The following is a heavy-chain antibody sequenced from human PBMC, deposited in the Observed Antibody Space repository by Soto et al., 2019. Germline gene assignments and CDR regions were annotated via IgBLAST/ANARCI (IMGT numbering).Heavy chain of an antibody. Sequence: EVQLVESGGGLAKPGGSLRLSCAASGFTFSSYTMNWVRQAPGKGLEWVSSISSSSSYIYYADSVKGRFTISRDNAKNSLYLQMNSLRAEDTAVYYCARDQPGYSYGYGLGYWGQGTLVTVSS. CDR1: GFTFSSYT. J-gene: IGHJ4*02. V-gene: IGHV3-21*01. D-gene: IGHD5-18*01. CDR2: ISSSSSYI. CDR3: ARDQPGYSYGYGLGY.